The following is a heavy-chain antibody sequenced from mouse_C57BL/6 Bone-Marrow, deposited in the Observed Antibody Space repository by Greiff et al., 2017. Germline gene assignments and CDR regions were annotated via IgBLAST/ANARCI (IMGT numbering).Heavy chain of an antibody. CDR2: IDPEAGGT. Sequence: QVQLQQSGAELVRPGASVTLSCKASGYTFTDYEMHWVKQTPVHGLEWIGAIDPEAGGTAYKQKFKGKAILTADKSSSTAYMELRSLTSEDSAVYYCTRIALTVVPWFAYWGQGTLVTVSA. J-gene: IGHJ3*01. CDR1: GYTFTDYE. D-gene: IGHD1-1*01. CDR3: TRIALTVVPWFAY. V-gene: IGHV1-15*01.